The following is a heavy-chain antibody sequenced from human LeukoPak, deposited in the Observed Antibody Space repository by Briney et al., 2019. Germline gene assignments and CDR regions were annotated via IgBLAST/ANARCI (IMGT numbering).Heavy chain of an antibody. CDR1: GFTFGDYA. V-gene: IGHV3-49*04. D-gene: IGHD3-22*01. CDR3: TRESSHYYDSSGYDY. J-gene: IGHJ4*02. Sequence: PGGSLRLSCTASGFTFGDYAMSWARQAPGKGLEWVGFIRSKAYGGTTEYAASVKGRFTISRDDSKSIAYLQMNSLKTEDTAVYYCTRESSHYYDSSGYDYWGQGTLVTVSS. CDR2: IRSKAYGGTT.